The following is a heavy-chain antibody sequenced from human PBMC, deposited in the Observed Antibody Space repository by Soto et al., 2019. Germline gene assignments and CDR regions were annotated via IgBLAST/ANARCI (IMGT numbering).Heavy chain of an antibody. J-gene: IGHJ6*02. CDR3: ARGFGNYYCYGMDV. V-gene: IGHV1-69*01. CDR1: GVTFRSYA. CDR2: IIPIFGTA. D-gene: IGHD3-10*01. Sequence: QVQLVQSGAEVKKPGSSVKVSCKASGVTFRSYAINWVRQAPGQGLEWMGGIIPIFGTANDAQKFQGRVTITADASTSTAYMELSSLRSEDTAVYYGARGFGNYYCYGMDVWGQGNRVTVSS.